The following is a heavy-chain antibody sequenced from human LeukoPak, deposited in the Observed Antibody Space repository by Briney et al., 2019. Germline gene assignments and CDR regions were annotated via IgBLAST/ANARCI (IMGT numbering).Heavy chain of an antibody. D-gene: IGHD4-17*01. CDR1: GGSFSGYY. Sequence: NASETLSLTCAVSGGSFSGYYWTWIRQPPGKGLEWIGEINHSGSANYNSSLKSRVTISLDTSKNHSLKVSPVTAADTAVYYCARGQGTVTTHWGQGTLVTVSS. CDR3: ARGQGTVTTH. J-gene: IGHJ4*02. CDR2: INHSGSA. V-gene: IGHV4-34*01.